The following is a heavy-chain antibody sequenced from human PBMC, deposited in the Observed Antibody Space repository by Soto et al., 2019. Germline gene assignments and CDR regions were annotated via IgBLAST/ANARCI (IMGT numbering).Heavy chain of an antibody. V-gene: IGHV3-48*02. D-gene: IGHD2-15*01. CDR3: ARSVEGYFDY. J-gene: IGHJ4*02. CDR2: ITSDTLTI. CDR1: GFIFSIYS. Sequence: GGSLRLSCGASGFIFSIYSMNWVRQAPGKGLEWFSYITSDTLTIKYTDSVKGRFTISRDNARNSLYLQMNSLRDEDTAVYFCARSVEGYFDYWGKGTVGTGSS.